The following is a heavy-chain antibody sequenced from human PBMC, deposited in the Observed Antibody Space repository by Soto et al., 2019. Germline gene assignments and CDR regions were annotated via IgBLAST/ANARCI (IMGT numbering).Heavy chain of an antibody. CDR3: ARDRGAASDIRYYYYGIDV. V-gene: IGHV3-21*01. CDR1: GFIFDIYS. Sequence: EVQLVESGGGLVQPGGSLRLSCAASGFIFDIYSMTWVRQAPGKGLEWVSSISSSSSYIYYADSVKGRFTISRDNAENPLYLQMSSLRADDTPVYYCARDRGAASDIRYYYYGIDVWGQGTTVPVSS. D-gene: IGHD3-10*01. CDR2: ISSSSSYI. J-gene: IGHJ6*02.